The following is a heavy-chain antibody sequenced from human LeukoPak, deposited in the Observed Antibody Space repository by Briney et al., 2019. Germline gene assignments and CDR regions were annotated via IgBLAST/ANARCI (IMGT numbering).Heavy chain of an antibody. J-gene: IGHJ3*01. D-gene: IGHD3-10*01. CDR1: GFTFSSYW. Sequence: GGSLRLSCAASGFTFSSYWMSWVRQAPGKGLEWVANIKQDGSEKYYVDSVKGRFTISRDNAKNSLYLQMNSLRAEDTAVYYCARDKDYGSGSDYNEYVFDFWGQGTMVTVSS. CDR3: ARDKDYGSGSDYNEYVFDF. V-gene: IGHV3-7*03. CDR2: IKQDGSEK.